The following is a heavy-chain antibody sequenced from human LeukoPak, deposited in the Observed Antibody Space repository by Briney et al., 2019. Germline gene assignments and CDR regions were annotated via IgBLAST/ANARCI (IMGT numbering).Heavy chain of an antibody. CDR3: ARARTQWLNWFDP. J-gene: IGHJ5*02. CDR2: ISSSSSTI. V-gene: IGHV3-48*01. Sequence: PGGSLRLSCAASGFTLSSYSMNWVRQAPGKGLEWVSYISSSSSTIYYADSVKGRFTISRDNARNSLYLQMNSLRAEDTAVYYCARARTQWLNWFDPWGQGTLVTVSS. D-gene: IGHD6-19*01. CDR1: GFTLSSYS.